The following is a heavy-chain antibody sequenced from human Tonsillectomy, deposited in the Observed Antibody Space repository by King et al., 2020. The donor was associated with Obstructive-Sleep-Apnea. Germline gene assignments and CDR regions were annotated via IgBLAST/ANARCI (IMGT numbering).Heavy chain of an antibody. J-gene: IGHJ4*02. V-gene: IGHV3-30*02. CDR2: IRYDGSNE. CDR3: AKELASGYWFDY. D-gene: IGHD3-10*01. CDR1: GFTFSRYG. Sequence: QLVQSGGGVVQPGVSLRLSCAASGFTFSRYGLHWVRQAPGKGLEWVAFIRYDGSNEYYADSVKGRSTISRDNSKNTLYLQMNSLRAEDTAVYYCAKELASGYWFDYWGQGTLVTVSS.